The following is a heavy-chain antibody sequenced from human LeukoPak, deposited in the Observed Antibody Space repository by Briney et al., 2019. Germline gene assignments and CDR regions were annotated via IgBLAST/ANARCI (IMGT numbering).Heavy chain of an antibody. CDR2: ISAYNGNT. CDR1: GYTFTSYG. J-gene: IGHJ4*02. Sequence: ASVKVSCKASGYTFTSYGISWVRQAPGQWLEWMGWISAYNGNTNYAQKFQGRVTMTEDTSTDTAYMELSSLRSEDTAVYYCASGTPLDYWGQGTLVTVSS. V-gene: IGHV1-18*01. CDR3: ASGTPLDY. D-gene: IGHD2-15*01.